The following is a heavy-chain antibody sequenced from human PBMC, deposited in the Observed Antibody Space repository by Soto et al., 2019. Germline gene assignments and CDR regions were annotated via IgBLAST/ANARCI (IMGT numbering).Heavy chain of an antibody. CDR3: AKGTSRKTTVSWFDP. CDR2: IIGSGGST. D-gene: IGHD4-4*01. J-gene: IGHJ5*02. CDR1: GFTFSSYA. V-gene: IGHV3-23*01. Sequence: GGSLRLSCAASGFTFSSYAMSWVRQAPGRGLEWVSAIIGSGGSTYYADSVKGRFTISRDNSKNTLYLQMNSLRAEDTAIYYCAKGTSRKTTVSWFDPWGQGTLVTVSS.